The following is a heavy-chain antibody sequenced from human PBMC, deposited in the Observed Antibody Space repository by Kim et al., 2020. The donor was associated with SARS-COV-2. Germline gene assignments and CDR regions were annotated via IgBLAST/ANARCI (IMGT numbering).Heavy chain of an antibody. D-gene: IGHD1-7*01. V-gene: IGHV4-31*03. Sequence: SETLSLTCTVSGALIGSGDYYWTWIRQFPGKGLEWIGYIYYSGSTYYNPSLESRVTISGDTSRNQFSLRLSSLTAADTAIYYCARAQGYNWIYDRRGFDYWGPGILVTVSS. CDR3: ARAQGYNWIYDRRGFDY. J-gene: IGHJ4*02. CDR2: IYYSGST. CDR1: GALIGSGDYY.